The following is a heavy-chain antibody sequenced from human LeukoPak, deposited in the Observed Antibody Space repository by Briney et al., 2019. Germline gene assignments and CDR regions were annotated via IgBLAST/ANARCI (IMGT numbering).Heavy chain of an antibody. Sequence: GASVKVSCKASGGTFSSYAISWVRQAPGQGLEWMGRIIPIFGTANYAQKFQGRVTITTDESTSTAYMELSSLRYEDTAVYYCARDVWGSYEGFDYWGQGTLVTVSS. D-gene: IGHD3-16*01. CDR2: IIPIFGTA. CDR1: GGTFSSYA. V-gene: IGHV1-69*05. CDR3: ARDVWGSYEGFDY. J-gene: IGHJ4*02.